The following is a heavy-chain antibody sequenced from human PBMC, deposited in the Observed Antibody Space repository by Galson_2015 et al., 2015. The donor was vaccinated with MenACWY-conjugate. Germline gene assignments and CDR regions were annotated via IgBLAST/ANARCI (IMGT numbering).Heavy chain of an antibody. CDR3: ARHGPSWGYYFDY. CDR2: IYYRGNT. D-gene: IGHD7-27*01. V-gene: IGHV4-59*08. J-gene: IGHJ4*02. CDR1: GGSISSSY. Sequence: ETLSLPCPVSGGSISSSYWSWIRHPPGQGLEWIGYIYYRGNTHYNPSLKRRVTISVDTSKNQFSLKLSSVTAADTAVFYCARHGPSWGYYFDYWGQGTLVTVSS.